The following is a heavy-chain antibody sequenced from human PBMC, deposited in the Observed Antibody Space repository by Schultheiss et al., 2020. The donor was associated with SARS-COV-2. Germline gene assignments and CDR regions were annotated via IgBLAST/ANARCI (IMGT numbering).Heavy chain of an antibody. CDR1: GGSVSNGNYY. Sequence: SQTLSLTCTVPGGSVSNGNYYWSWIRQPPGKRLEWIGYIYYSGSTNYNPSLKSRVTISVDTSKNQFSLRLSSVTAADTAVYYCAGGILGALDYWGQGILVTVSS. J-gene: IGHJ4*02. CDR3: AGGILGALDY. D-gene: IGHD3-16*01. CDR2: IYYSGST. V-gene: IGHV4-61*01.